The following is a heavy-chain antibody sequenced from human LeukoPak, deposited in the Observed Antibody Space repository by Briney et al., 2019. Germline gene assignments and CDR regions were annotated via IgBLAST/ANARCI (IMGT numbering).Heavy chain of an antibody. Sequence: ASVKVSCKASGYTFTSYDINWVRQATGQGLEWMGWMNPNSGNTGYAQKFQGRVTMTRNTSISTAYMELSSLRSDDTAVYYCARERYYYDSSGYYFSDYWGQGTLVTVSS. V-gene: IGHV1-8*02. J-gene: IGHJ4*02. D-gene: IGHD3-22*01. CDR1: GYTFTSYD. CDR3: ARERYYYDSSGYYFSDY. CDR2: MNPNSGNT.